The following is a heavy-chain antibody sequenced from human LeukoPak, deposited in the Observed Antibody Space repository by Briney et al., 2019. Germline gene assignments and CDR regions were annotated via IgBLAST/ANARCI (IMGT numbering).Heavy chain of an antibody. CDR2: ISGGGDRI. V-gene: IGHV3-23*01. CDR1: GFTFSNHA. Sequence: GGSLRLSCAASGFTFSNHAMSWVRQAPGKGLEWVSSISGGGDRINYADSVKGRFTISRDNSRNTLYLQMNNLEAEDTAVYYCAKNPLLAGTIYFDYWGQGTLVTVSS. J-gene: IGHJ4*02. CDR3: AKNPLLAGTIYFDY. D-gene: IGHD6-19*01.